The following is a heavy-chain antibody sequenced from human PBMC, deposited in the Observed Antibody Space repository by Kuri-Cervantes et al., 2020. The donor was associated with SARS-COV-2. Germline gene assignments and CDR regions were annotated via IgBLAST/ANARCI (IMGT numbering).Heavy chain of an antibody. Sequence: ASVKVSCKAPETTSPNYDINWVRQATGQVLEWMGMVKTNSGNTLYAQIFQGRVTMTRDTSISTAYMELSSLRSEDSAIYYCARDTGDWTPDGFDIWGQGTMVTVSS. V-gene: IGHV1-8*01. CDR2: VKTNSGNT. J-gene: IGHJ3*02. CDR3: ARDTGDWTPDGFDI. CDR1: ETTSPNYD. D-gene: IGHD2-21*02.